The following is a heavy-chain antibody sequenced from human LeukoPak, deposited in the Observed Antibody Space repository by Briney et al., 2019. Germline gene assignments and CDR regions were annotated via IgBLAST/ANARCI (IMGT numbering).Heavy chain of an antibody. D-gene: IGHD6-13*01. V-gene: IGHV1-46*01. Sequence: ASVKVSCKASGYTFTSYYMHWVRQAPGQGLERMGIINPSGGSTSYAQKFQGRVTMTRDTSTSTVYMELSSLRSEDTAVYNCARDIGVAAAVGYWGQGTLVTVSS. CDR3: ARDIGVAAAVGY. J-gene: IGHJ4*02. CDR2: INPSGGST. CDR1: GYTFTSYY.